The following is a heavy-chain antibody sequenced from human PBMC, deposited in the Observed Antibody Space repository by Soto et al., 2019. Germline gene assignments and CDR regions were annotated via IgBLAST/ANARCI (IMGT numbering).Heavy chain of an antibody. CDR3: TRHIKVNETGDEKYYYGMDI. D-gene: IGHD2-21*01. V-gene: IGHV3-21*01. CDR2: ISSSSSYT. Sequence: GWSLSLSCAASGFTFSSYSMNWVRQAPGKGLEWVSSISSSSSYTYYADSVKGRFTISRDTAKNSLYLQITSLSSEDTALYDYTRHIKVNETGDEKYYYGMDIWGQGTRVHVSS. CDR1: GFTFSSYS. J-gene: IGHJ6*01.